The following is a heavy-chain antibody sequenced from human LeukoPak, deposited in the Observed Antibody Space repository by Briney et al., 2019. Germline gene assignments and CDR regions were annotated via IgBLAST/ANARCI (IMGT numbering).Heavy chain of an antibody. CDR3: ARVGYGGYGALDY. CDR2: IFSSGST. J-gene: IGHJ4*02. CDR1: GESINNNY. Sequence: PSETLSLTCTVPGESINNNYWSWIRQPAGKGLEWIGRIFSSGSTLYNASLKSRVTMSVDTSKSQFSLKLNSVTAADSAVYYCARVGYGGYGALDYWGQGTLVTVSS. D-gene: IGHD4-23*01. V-gene: IGHV4-4*07.